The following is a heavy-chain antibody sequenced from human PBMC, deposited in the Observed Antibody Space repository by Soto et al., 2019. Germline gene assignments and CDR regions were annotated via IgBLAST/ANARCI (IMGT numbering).Heavy chain of an antibody. Sequence: QVQLQESGPGLVKPSQTLSLTCTVSGGSISSGDYYWSWIRQPPGKGLEWIGYIYYSGSTYYNPYRKSRVTIPVATSKNQSSLKLSSVTVEDTAVYYCAVSIGARYFDYGGQGTLVTVSS. V-gene: IGHV4-30-4*01. D-gene: IGHD6-6*01. CDR1: GGSISSGDYY. CDR3: AVSIGARYFDY. J-gene: IGHJ4*02. CDR2: IYYSGST.